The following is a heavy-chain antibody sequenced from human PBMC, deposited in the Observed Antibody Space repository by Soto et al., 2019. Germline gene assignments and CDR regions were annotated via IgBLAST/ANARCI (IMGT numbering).Heavy chain of an antibody. CDR2: ISYSGAT. J-gene: IGHJ6*02. CDR3: AGSGYYHNSGMDV. CDR1: DASISGYH. Sequence: GTPSLTFTVPDASISGYHWSWIRQFPGKELECLGYISYSGATNYNPSLKSRVTMSIDTSKNQFSLKLSSVTAADTAVYYCAGSGYYHNSGMDVWGQGTTVTVS. V-gene: IGHV4-59*12. D-gene: IGHD3-22*01.